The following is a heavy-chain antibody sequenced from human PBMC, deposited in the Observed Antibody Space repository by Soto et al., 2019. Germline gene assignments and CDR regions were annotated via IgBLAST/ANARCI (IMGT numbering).Heavy chain of an antibody. CDR2: IGTAGDT. V-gene: IGHV3-13*01. J-gene: IGHJ6*02. Sequence: GGSLRLSCAASGFTFSSYDMHWVRQATGKGLEWVSAIGTAGDTYYPGSVKGRFTISRENAKNSLYLQMNSLRAEDTAVYYCARDLKWDSSSPRRGHYYYGMDVWGQGTTVTVSS. CDR3: ARDLKWDSSSPRRGHYYYGMDV. CDR1: GFTFSSYD. D-gene: IGHD6-6*01.